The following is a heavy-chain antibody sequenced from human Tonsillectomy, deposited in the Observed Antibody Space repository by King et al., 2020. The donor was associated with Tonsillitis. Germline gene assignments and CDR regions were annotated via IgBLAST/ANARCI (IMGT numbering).Heavy chain of an antibody. CDR1: GFTFSDYD. Sequence: VQLVESGGGLVKPGGSLRLSCATSGFTFSDYDMNCVRPAPGKGLEWVSSMSSCSSYIYYAGSLRGRFTIYRDNAEKSLYLQMNSLRAEDTAVYYCAKDKGAGYYDSGRGAFDVWGQGTMVTVSS. CDR2: MSSCSSYI. CDR3: AKDKGAGYYDSGRGAFDV. V-gene: IGHV3-21*01. D-gene: IGHD3-22*01. J-gene: IGHJ3*01.